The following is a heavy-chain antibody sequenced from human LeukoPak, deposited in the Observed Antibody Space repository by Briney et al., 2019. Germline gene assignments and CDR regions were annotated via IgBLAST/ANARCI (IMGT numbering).Heavy chain of an antibody. CDR3: ATIITMVRGVIIAAPAGGYNWLDP. D-gene: IGHD3-10*01. CDR1: GYTLTELS. V-gene: IGHV1-24*01. Sequence: ASVKVSCKVSGYTLTELSMHWVRQAPGKGLEWMGGFDPEDGETIYAQKFQGRVTMTEDTSTDTAYMELSSLRSEDTAVYYCATIITMVRGVIIAAPAGGYNWLDPWGQGTLVTVSS. J-gene: IGHJ5*02. CDR2: FDPEDGET.